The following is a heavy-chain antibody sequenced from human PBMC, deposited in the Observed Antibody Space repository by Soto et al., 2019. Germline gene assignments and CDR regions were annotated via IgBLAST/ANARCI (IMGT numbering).Heavy chain of an antibody. Sequence: QVQLVQSGAEVKKPGASVKVSCKASGYIFTSYAMHCVRQAPGQRLEWMGWINAGNGNTKYSQKFQGRVTITTDTSARTAYMELSSLRAEDTAVNYLARTYCSSTSCYDYYYYYGMDVWGQGTTVTGSS. D-gene: IGHD2-2*01. V-gene: IGHV1-3*01. CDR1: GYIFTSYA. CDR3: ARTYCSSTSCYDYYYYYGMDV. J-gene: IGHJ6*02. CDR2: INAGNGNT.